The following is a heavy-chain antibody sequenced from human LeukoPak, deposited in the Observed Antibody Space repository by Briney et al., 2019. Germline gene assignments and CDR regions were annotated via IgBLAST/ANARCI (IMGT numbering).Heavy chain of an antibody. CDR2: ISGSGGST. V-gene: IGHV3-23*01. CDR3: AKGWNWNDVPFDY. J-gene: IGHJ4*02. Sequence: PGGSLRLSCAASGFTFSSYWMSWVRQAPGKGLEWVSAISGSGGSTYYADSVKGRFTISRDNSKNTLYLQMNSLRAEDTAVYYCAKGWNWNDVPFDYWGQGTLVTVSS. CDR1: GFTFSSYW. D-gene: IGHD1-1*01.